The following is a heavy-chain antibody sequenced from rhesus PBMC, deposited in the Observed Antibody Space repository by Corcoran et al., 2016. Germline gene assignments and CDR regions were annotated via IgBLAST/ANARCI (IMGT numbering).Heavy chain of an antibody. CDR3: ARREIVVSYNSLDV. CDR1: GFSFSDHY. D-gene: IGHD3-28*01. J-gene: IGHJ5-2*02. Sequence: EVQLVESGGGLVQPGGSLRLSCVASGFSFSDHYMDWVRQAPGKGLEGVSSISTGSGSTTLYPYSVKGRFTISRDNAKNTLYLQMNSLRAEDTAVYYCARREIVVSYNSLDVWGRGVLVTVSS. V-gene: IGHV3-110*01. CDR2: ISTGSGSTT.